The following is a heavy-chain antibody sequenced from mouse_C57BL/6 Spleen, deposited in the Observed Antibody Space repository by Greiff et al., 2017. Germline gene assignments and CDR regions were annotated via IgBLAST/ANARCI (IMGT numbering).Heavy chain of an antibody. D-gene: IGHD1-1*01. CDR3: VRHALDYAGSSIDYAMGG. J-gene: IGHJ4*01. CDR1: GFSFNTYA. Sequence: DVQLQESGGGLVQPKGSLKLSCAASGFSFNTYAMTWVRQAPGKGLEWVARIRSKSNNYATYYAASVKDRFTISRDNSESMLYLQMNNLKTEDTAMYYGVRHALDYAGSSIDYAMGGWGQGTSVTVAT. V-gene: IGHV10-1*01. CDR2: IRSKSNNYAT.